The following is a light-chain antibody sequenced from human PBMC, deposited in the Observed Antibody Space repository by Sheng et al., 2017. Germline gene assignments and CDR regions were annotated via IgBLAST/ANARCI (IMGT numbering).Light chain of an antibody. J-gene: IGLJ3*02. CDR3: QSVDNYFTYLKV. Sequence: SYDLTQPPSVSVSPGQTARITCSGDALPNNYAYWFQQRPGQAPVLLIYKDSERPSGIPERFSSSSSGTTMTLTISEVQAEDEADYYCQSVDNYFTYLKVFGGGTKLTVL. V-gene: IGLV3-25*03. CDR2: KDS. CDR1: ALPNNY.